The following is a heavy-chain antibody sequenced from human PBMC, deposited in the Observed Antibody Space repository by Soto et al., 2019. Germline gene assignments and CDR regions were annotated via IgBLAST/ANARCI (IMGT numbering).Heavy chain of an antibody. V-gene: IGHV4-59*11. CDR3: ARGNDWKSSTFDI. J-gene: IGHJ3*02. CDR2: VYYSGAT. D-gene: IGHD2-21*01. CDR1: GGSLTDHY. Sequence: QVQLQESGPGLVKPSETLSLTCTVAGGSLTDHYWNWFRQSPGRGLQWIGYVYYSGATSYNPSLTSRVTMTVDTSNNQFSLKLRSVTAADTAVYFCARGNDWKSSTFDIWGQWTMVAVSS.